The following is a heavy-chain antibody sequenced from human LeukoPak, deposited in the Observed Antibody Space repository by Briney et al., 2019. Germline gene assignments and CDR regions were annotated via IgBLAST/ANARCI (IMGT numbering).Heavy chain of an antibody. CDR2: INPSGGST. D-gene: IGHD3-16*02. Sequence: ASVRVCCKASGYTFTSYYMHWVRQAPGQGLEWMGIINPSGGSTSYAQKFQGRVTMTRDTSTSTVYMELSSLRSEDTAVYYCASWGLRLGELSLRDWFDPWGQGTLVTVSS. CDR3: ASWGLRLGELSLRDWFDP. V-gene: IGHV1-46*01. CDR1: GYTFTSYY. J-gene: IGHJ5*02.